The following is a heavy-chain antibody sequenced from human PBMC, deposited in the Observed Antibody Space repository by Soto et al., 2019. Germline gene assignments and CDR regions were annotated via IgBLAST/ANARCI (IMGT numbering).Heavy chain of an antibody. V-gene: IGHV3-30-3*01. Sequence: GGSLRLSCAASGFTFSSYAMHWVRQAPGKGLEWVAVISYDGSNKYYADSVKGRFTISRDNSKNTLYLQMNSLRAEDTAVYYCARGTFWSGYSSGMDVWGQGTTVTVSS. CDR2: ISYDGSNK. CDR1: GFTFSSYA. J-gene: IGHJ6*02. CDR3: ARGTFWSGYSSGMDV. D-gene: IGHD3-3*01.